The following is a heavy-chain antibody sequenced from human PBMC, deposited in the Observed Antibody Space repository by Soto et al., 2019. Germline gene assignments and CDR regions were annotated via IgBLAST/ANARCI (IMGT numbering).Heavy chain of an antibody. CDR2: ISGSGGST. CDR1: GFTFSSYA. Sequence: EVQLLESGGGLVQPGGSLRLSCAASGFTFSSYAMSWVRQAPGKGLEWVSAISGSGGSTYYADSVKGRFTISRDNSKNTLYLQMNSLRAEDTAVYYCAKVTAQRVFLWDSFDYWGQGTLVTVSS. V-gene: IGHV3-23*01. D-gene: IGHD3-16*01. CDR3: AKVTAQRVFLWDSFDY. J-gene: IGHJ4*02.